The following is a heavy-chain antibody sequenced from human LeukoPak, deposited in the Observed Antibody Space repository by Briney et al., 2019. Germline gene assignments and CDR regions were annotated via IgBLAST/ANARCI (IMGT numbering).Heavy chain of an antibody. V-gene: IGHV3-23*01. CDR3: AKDQYSSALYGMDV. CDR2: ISGSGGST. J-gene: IGHJ6*02. D-gene: IGHD6-19*01. CDR1: GFTFSSYA. Sequence: GGSLRLSCAASGFTFSSYAMTWVRQAPGKGLEWVSDISGSGGSTYYADSVKGRFTIARDNSKNTLYLQMNSLRAEDTAVYYCAKDQYSSALYGMDVWGQGTTVTVSS.